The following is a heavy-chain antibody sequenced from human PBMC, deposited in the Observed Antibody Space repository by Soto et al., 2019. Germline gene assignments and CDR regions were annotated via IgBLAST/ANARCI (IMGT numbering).Heavy chain of an antibody. CDR2: ISWNSGSI. CDR1: GFTFDDYA. Sequence: EVQLVESGGGLVQPGRSLRLSCAASGFTFDDYAMHWVRQAPGKGLEWVSGISWNSGSIGYADSVKGRFTISRDNAKNSLYLQMNSLRAEDTALYYCAKDPSSSWFRVDYWGQGTLVTVSS. D-gene: IGHD6-13*01. V-gene: IGHV3-9*01. J-gene: IGHJ4*02. CDR3: AKDPSSSWFRVDY.